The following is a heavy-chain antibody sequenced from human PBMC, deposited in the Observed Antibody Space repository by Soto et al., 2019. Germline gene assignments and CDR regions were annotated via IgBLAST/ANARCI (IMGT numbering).Heavy chain of an antibody. D-gene: IGHD1-26*01. CDR3: ATDRLPPGGYYYGMDV. CDR1: GYTLTELS. Sequence: ASVKVSCKVSGYTLTELSMHWVRQAPGKGLEWMGGFDPEDGETIYAQKFQGRVTMTDDTSTDTAYMELSSLRSEDTAVYYCATDRLPPGGYYYGMDVWGQGTTVTVSS. CDR2: FDPEDGET. J-gene: IGHJ6*02. V-gene: IGHV1-24*01.